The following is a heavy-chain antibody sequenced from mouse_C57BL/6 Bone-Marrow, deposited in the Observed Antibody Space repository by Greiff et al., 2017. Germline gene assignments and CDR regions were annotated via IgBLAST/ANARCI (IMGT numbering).Heavy chain of an antibody. CDR3: ARRDGSSWHWYFDV. D-gene: IGHD1-1*01. Sequence: VKLQQPGAELVMPGASVKLSCKASGYTFTSYWMHWVKQRPGQGLEWIGEIDPSDSYTNCNQKFKGKSTLTVDKSSSTAYMQLSSLTSEDSAVYYCARRDGSSWHWYFDVWGTGTTVTVSS. V-gene: IGHV1-69*01. CDR2: IDPSDSYT. J-gene: IGHJ1*03. CDR1: GYTFTSYW.